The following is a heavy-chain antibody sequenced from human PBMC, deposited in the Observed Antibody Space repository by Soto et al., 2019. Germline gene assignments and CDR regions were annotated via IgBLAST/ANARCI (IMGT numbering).Heavy chain of an antibody. CDR3: ARGYEWFDY. Sequence: SDLKRLCNTVSEGSIGSHYGTWIRQPPGKGLEWIGYFYNSGSSSYNPSLKSRVTMSVDTSRNQFTLKLSSMTAADTAVYYCARGYEWFDYWGQGTLVTVSS. V-gene: IGHV4-59*11. CDR1: EGSIGSHY. CDR2: FYNSGSS. D-gene: IGHD3-3*01. J-gene: IGHJ4*02.